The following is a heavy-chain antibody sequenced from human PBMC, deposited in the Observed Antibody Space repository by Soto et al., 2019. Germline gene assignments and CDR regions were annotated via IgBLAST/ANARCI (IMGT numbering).Heavy chain of an antibody. J-gene: IGHJ4*02. Sequence: HPGGSLRLSCAASGFTFSSYAMHWVRQAPGKGLEWVAVISYDGSNKYYADSVKGRFTISRDNSKNTLYLQMNSLRAEDTAVYYCAREVEAAAYYFDYWGQGTLVTVSS. CDR2: ISYDGSNK. D-gene: IGHD2-15*01. CDR1: GFTFSSYA. CDR3: AREVEAAAYYFDY. V-gene: IGHV3-30-3*01.